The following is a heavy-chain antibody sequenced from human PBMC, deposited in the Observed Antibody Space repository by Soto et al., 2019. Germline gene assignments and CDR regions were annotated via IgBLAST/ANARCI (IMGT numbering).Heavy chain of an antibody. CDR2: ISIGSTTI. Sequence: GGSLRLSCAASGFTFSTYSMNWARQAPGKGLEWIAHISIGSTTIFYADSVKGRFTISRDNAKSSLYLQMNSLRDEDTAVYYCARDNGMAGSFDPWGQGTLVTVSS. CDR1: GFTFSTYS. J-gene: IGHJ5*02. CDR3: ARDNGMAGSFDP. D-gene: IGHD2-8*01. V-gene: IGHV3-48*02.